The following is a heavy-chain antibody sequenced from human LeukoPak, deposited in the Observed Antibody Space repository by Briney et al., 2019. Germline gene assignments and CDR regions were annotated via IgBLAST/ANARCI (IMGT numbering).Heavy chain of an antibody. V-gene: IGHV3-7*01. CDR1: GFSFSTYW. Sequence: GGSLRLSCAASGFSFSTYWMSWVRQAPGKGLEWMATIKLDGSEKYYVDSVKGRFTISRDNAKNSLYLLMNSLRAEDTAVYYCARDRSDILTGYNDAFDIWGQGTMVTVSS. CDR3: ARDRSDILTGYNDAFDI. CDR2: IKLDGSEK. J-gene: IGHJ3*02. D-gene: IGHD3-9*01.